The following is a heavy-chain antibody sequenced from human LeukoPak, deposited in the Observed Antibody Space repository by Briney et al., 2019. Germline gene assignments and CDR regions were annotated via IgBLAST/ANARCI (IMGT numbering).Heavy chain of an antibody. V-gene: IGHV3-23*01. D-gene: IGHD2-8*01. J-gene: IGHJ4*02. CDR3: AKDTSIGKYCTNGVCSPFDY. Sequence: GGSLALSCAGSGFTFSSYAMSWVRQAPGQGLEWVSVISDSGDYTSYADSVRGRFTISRDNSRNTLYLQMISLRPEDTAVYYCAKDTSIGKYCTNGVCSPFDYWGQGTLVTVSS. CDR1: GFTFSSYA. CDR2: ISDSGDYT.